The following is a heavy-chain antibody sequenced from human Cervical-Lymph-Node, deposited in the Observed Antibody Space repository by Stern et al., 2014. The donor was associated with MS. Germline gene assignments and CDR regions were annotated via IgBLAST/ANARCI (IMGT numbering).Heavy chain of an antibody. Sequence: VQLVESGAEVKKPGSAVKISCKASGGNFNVYAINWLRQAPGQGLEWMGGIIPLIGTANYEQKFQGRVTITADGSTKSSSMQLSSLRYDDTAVYYCARDGRHPHHYGLDVWGQGTTVTVSS. J-gene: IGHJ6*02. CDR1: GGNFNVYA. CDR2: IIPLIGTA. CDR3: ARDGRHPHHYGLDV. V-gene: IGHV1-69*01.